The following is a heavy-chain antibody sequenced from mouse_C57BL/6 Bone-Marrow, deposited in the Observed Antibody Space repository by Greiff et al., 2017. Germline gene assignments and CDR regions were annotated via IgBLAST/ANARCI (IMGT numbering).Heavy chain of an antibody. CDR3: ARGVYGNYGFDY. CDR2: IIPYNGGT. J-gene: IGHJ2*01. Sequence: EVQLQQSGPVLVKPGASVKMSCKASGYTFTDYYMNWVKQSHGKSLEWIGVIIPYNGGTSYNQKFKGKATLTVDKSSSTAYMELNSLTSEDSAVXYCARGVYGNYGFDYWGQGTTLTVSS. V-gene: IGHV1-19*01. CDR1: GYTFTDYY. D-gene: IGHD2-1*01.